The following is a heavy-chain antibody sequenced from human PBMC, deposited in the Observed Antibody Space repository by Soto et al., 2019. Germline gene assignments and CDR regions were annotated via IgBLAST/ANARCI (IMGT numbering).Heavy chain of an antibody. J-gene: IGHJ5*02. D-gene: IGHD2-15*01. Sequence: SETLSLTCTVSGGSVSSGNYYWSWIRQPPGKGLEWIGFIYYTGSTSYNPSPKSRVTISMDTSKNQFSLKLTSVTAADTAVYYCASALYCSGGSCSFDPWGQGTLVTVSS. CDR1: GGSVSSGNYY. V-gene: IGHV4-61*01. CDR3: ASALYCSGGSCSFDP. CDR2: IYYTGST.